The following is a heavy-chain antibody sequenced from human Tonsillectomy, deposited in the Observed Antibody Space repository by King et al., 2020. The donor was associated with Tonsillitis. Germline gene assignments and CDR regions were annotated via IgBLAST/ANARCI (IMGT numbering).Heavy chain of an antibody. D-gene: IGHD2-15*01. CDR1: GGSISSGTYY. V-gene: IGHV4-39*07. CDR2: IYYIGNT. CDR3: ARLLLGYCSGGSCSDAFDI. J-gene: IGHJ3*02. Sequence: QLQESGPGLVKPSETLSLTCTVSGGSISSGTYYWGWIRQPPGKGLEWIGSIYYIGNTYYNPSLKSRVTILVDTFKNQFSLKLSSVTAADTAVYYCARLLLGYCSGGSCSDAFDIWGQGTMVTVSS.